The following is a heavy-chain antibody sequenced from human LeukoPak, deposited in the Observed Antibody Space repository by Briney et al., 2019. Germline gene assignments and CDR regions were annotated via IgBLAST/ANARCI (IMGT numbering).Heavy chain of an antibody. Sequence: SETLSLTCTVSGGSVSTYYWNWIRQPPGKGLEWIGYIYHSGSTNYNPSLQSRVTISVDTSKNQFSLNLNSVTAADTAVYYCARGGAARLHFQNWGQGTLVTVSS. CDR3: ARGGAARLHFQN. V-gene: IGHV4-59*02. J-gene: IGHJ1*01. CDR1: GGSVSTYY. CDR2: IYHSGST. D-gene: IGHD6-6*01.